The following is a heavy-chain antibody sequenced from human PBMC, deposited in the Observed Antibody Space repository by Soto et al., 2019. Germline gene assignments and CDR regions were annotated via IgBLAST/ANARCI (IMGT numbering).Heavy chain of an antibody. CDR3: ARDRMVRGVLNWFGP. CDR1: GGTFSRYA. D-gene: IGHD3-10*01. J-gene: IGHJ5*02. Sequence: SVKVSCKASGGTFSRYAISWVRQEPGQGLEWMGGIIPIFGTANYAQKFQGRVTITADESTSTAYMELSSLRSEDTAVYYCARDRMVRGVLNWFGPWGQGTLVTVSS. CDR2: IIPIFGTA. V-gene: IGHV1-69*13.